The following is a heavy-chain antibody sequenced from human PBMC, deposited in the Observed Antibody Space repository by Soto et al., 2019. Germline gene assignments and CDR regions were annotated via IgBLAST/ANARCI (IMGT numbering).Heavy chain of an antibody. CDR1: GFNYSGYA. D-gene: IGHD3-3*01. CDR2: ISGSDGST. CDR3: AKDRLQAIVGVQIDY. J-gene: IGHJ4*02. V-gene: IGHV3-23*01. Sequence: GGSLRLWYAASGFNYSGYAVSWVLQAAGKGLEWVSAISGSDGSTYYADSLTGRFTISRDNAKNTLYLKMNSLRAQDTAVYYCAKDRLQAIVGVQIDYRGQGTLVTVSS.